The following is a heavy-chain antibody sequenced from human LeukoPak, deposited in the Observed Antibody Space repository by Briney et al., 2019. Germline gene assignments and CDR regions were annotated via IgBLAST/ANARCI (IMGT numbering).Heavy chain of an antibody. CDR2: IYYSGTT. CDR3: ARVDQSGYDTRGWFDP. Sequence: SETLSLTCTVSGGSISTYYWNWIRQPPGKGLEWIGYIYYSGTTNYNPSLKSRVSMSVDTSKNQFSLKLSSVTAADTAVYYCARVDQSGYDTRGWFDPWGQGTLVTVSS. J-gene: IGHJ5*02. D-gene: IGHD5-12*01. V-gene: IGHV4-59*01. CDR1: GGSISTYY.